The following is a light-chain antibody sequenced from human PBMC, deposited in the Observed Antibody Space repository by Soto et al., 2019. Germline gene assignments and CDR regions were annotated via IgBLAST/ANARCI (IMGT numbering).Light chain of an antibody. V-gene: IGKV3-11*01. CDR2: DAS. J-gene: IGKJ2*01. Sequence: EIVLTQSPATLSLSPGERATLSCRASQSVSSSLAWYQQKPGQAPRLLIYDASNRATGIPARFSGSGSGTDFTLSISSLEPEDCAVYYCQQRGNWPRTFGQGTKLEIK. CDR3: QQRGNWPRT. CDR1: QSVSSS.